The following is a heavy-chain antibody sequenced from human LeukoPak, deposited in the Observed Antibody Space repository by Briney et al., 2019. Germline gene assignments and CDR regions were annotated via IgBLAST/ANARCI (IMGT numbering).Heavy chain of an antibody. CDR2: ITGDGTTT. V-gene: IGHV3-23*01. Sequence: GGSVRLSCEASGLTFSSYGMSGVRQAPGKGLQWVSAITGDGTTTYYADSVKGRFTISRDNSKNMLYLQMSSLRAEDTAVYYCAKMQGYFDYWGQGTLVPVSS. CDR1: GLTFSSYG. J-gene: IGHJ4*02. CDR3: AKMQGYFDY.